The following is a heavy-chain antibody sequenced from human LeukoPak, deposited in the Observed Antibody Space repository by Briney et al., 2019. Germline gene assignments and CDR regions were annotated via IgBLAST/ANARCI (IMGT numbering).Heavy chain of an antibody. CDR3: ARRSPGTSSLFYYYMDV. J-gene: IGHJ6*03. V-gene: IGHV3-23*01. D-gene: IGHD1-26*01. Sequence: PGGFLRLSCAAAGFTFSNHAMSWVRQAPGKGLEWAAGISSRGSSTFFADHVKSRFTISRDNAKNSLYLQMNTLQAEDTAVYYCARRSPGTSSLFYYYMDVWGKGTTVTVSS. CDR2: ISSRGSST. CDR1: GFTFSNHA.